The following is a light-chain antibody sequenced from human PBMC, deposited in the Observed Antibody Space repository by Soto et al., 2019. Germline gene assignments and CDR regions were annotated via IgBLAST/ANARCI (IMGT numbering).Light chain of an antibody. CDR1: PGISTY. CDR2: AAS. Sequence: DIQMTQSPSSLCASVGDRVTITCRAGPGISTYLNWYQQKPGKAPKVLIYAASSLQSGVPARFSGSGSETDFSLASSSLQPEYFVNYPCPQSTSITRTLGQGPTVDIK. CDR3: PQSTSITRT. V-gene: IGKV1-39*01. J-gene: IGKJ1*01.